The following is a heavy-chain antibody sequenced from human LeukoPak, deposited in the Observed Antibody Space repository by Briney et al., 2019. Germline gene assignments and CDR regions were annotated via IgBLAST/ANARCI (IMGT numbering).Heavy chain of an antibody. CDR3: ARGGPPVDL. CDR2: IHSSGNT. CDR1: GGSIRNYY. Sequence: SETLSLTCTVSGGSIRNYYWSWIRQPAGKGLEWIGRIHSSGNTHYNPSLKSRVTMSVDTSKNLFSLKLRSVTAADTAVYYCARGGPPVDLWGRGNLVTVSS. V-gene: IGHV4-4*07. J-gene: IGHJ2*01.